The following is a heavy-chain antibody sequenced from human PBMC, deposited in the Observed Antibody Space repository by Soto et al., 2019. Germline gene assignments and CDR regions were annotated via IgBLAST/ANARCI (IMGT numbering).Heavy chain of an antibody. Sequence: QVQVVESGGGVVQPGRSLRLSCAASGFTFSSFGMHWVRQAPGKGLEWVSLIWYDGSKKSYGDSVKGRFTIYSDNSRNTVYLQMNSLRADDTAVYYCARDASYYSLWSGYYPSRNGMDVWGQGTTVTVSS. CDR3: ARDASYYSLWSGYYPSRNGMDV. V-gene: IGHV3-33*01. J-gene: IGHJ6*02. CDR2: IWYDGSKK. CDR1: GFTFSSFG. D-gene: IGHD3-3*01.